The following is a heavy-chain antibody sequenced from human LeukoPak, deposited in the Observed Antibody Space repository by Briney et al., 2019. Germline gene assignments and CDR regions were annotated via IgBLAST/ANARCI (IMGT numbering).Heavy chain of an antibody. Sequence: PGGSLRLSCAASGITFSSYDMHWVRQPTGKGLEWVSAIGTAGDTYYPDSVKGRFTISRDNAKNSLYLQMNSLRAEDTAVYYCARDRVAARQWGYYYYMDVWGKGTTVTVSS. J-gene: IGHJ6*03. V-gene: IGHV3-13*01. D-gene: IGHD6-6*01. CDR1: GITFSSYD. CDR3: ARDRVAARQWGYYYYMDV. CDR2: IGTAGDT.